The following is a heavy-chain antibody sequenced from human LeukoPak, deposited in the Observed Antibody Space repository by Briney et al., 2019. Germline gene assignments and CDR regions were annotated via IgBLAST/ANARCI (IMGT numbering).Heavy chain of an antibody. CDR2: IKSKAEGGTT. J-gene: IGHJ4*02. CDR1: AFTFSNAW. D-gene: IGHD3-16*02. Sequence: GGSLRLSCAPAAFTFSNAWMSWVRQPPGGGREWDGRIKSKAEGGTTDNAAPVKGRFTIPRDDSKNRIYLQMDSLTTEDTTVYYRTTGGSCLAGDYVWASYCYGGGHYFDYWGQGTLVTVSS. V-gene: IGHV3-15*01. CDR3: TTGGSCLAGDYVWASYCYGGGHYFDY.